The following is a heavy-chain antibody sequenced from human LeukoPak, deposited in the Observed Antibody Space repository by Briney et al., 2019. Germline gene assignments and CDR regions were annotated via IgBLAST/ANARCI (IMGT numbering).Heavy chain of an antibody. CDR2: ISAYNGNT. Sequence: ASVKVSCKASGYTFTSYGISWVRQAPGQGVEWMGWISAYNGNTNYAQKLQGRVTMTTDTSTSTAYMELRSLRSDDTAVYYCARDNGGHYYGSGCDYWGQGTLVTVSS. V-gene: IGHV1-18*04. D-gene: IGHD3-10*01. J-gene: IGHJ4*02. CDR3: ARDNGGHYYGSGCDY. CDR1: GYTFTSYG.